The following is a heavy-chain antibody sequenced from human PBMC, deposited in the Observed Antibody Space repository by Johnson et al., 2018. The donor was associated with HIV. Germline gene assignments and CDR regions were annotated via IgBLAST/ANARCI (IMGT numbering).Heavy chain of an antibody. CDR2: IRYDGSNK. CDR3: AKDRLFGFRNDAFDI. V-gene: IGHV3-30*02. Sequence: QVQLVESGGCVVQPGGSLRLSCAASGFTFSSYCMHWVRQAPGKGLEWVAFIRYDGSNKYYADSVNGRFTISRDNSKNTLYLQMNSLRAEDTAVYYCAKDRLFGFRNDAFDIWGQGTMVTVSS. D-gene: IGHD3-16*01. CDR1: GFTFSSYC. J-gene: IGHJ3*02.